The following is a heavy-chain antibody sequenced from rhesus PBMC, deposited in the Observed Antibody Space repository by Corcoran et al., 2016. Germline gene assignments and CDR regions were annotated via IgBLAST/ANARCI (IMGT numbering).Heavy chain of an antibody. V-gene: IGHV4-99*01. D-gene: IGHD6-13*01. CDR1: GYSISSGYY. J-gene: IGHJ4*01. CDR3: ARREYSSWSYDY. CDR2: ISGSSGST. Sequence: QVQLQESGPGLVKPSETLSLTCAVSGYSISSGYYWGWIRQPPGKGLEYIGYISGSSGSTYSTPSLKSRVTISKDTSKNQFSLKLSSVTAADTAVYYCARREYSSWSYDYWGQGVLVTVSS.